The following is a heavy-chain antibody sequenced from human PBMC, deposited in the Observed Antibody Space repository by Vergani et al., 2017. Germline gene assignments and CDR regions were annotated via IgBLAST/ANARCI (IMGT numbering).Heavy chain of an antibody. CDR1: GFTFSSYS. J-gene: IGHJ4*02. Sequence: EVQLVESGGGLVKPGGSLRLSCAASGFTFSSYSMNWVRQAPGKGLEWVSSISSSSSYIYYADSVKGRFTISRDDAKNSLYLQMNSLRDEDTSVYYCARDGPGGEPFDYWGQGTLVTVSS. CDR3: ARDGPGGEPFDY. V-gene: IGHV3-21*03. D-gene: IGHD2-21*01. CDR2: ISSSSSYI.